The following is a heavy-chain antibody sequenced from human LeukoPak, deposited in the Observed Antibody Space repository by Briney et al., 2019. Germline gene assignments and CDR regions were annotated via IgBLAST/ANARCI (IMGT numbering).Heavy chain of an antibody. Sequence: PGGSLTLSCAASGFTVSSTYMSWVRQAPGKGLEWVSVIYSGGSTYYADSVKGRFTISRDNSKNTLYLQMNSLRAEDTAVYYCARDLYSSSWYNYGMDVWGQGTTVTVSS. CDR1: GFTVSSTY. J-gene: IGHJ6*02. CDR2: IYSGGST. D-gene: IGHD6-13*01. CDR3: ARDLYSSSWYNYGMDV. V-gene: IGHV3-53*01.